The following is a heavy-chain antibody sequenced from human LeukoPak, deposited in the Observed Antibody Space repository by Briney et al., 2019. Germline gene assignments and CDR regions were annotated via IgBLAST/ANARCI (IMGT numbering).Heavy chain of an antibody. Sequence: GGSLRLSCAASGFTFSSYAMSWVRQAPGKGLEWVSAISGSGISTYYADSVKGRFTISRDNSKNTLYLQMNSLRAEDTAVYYCAKDLYYYDSSGYYGYFQHWGQGPLVPVSS. D-gene: IGHD3-22*01. CDR2: ISGSGIST. CDR3: AKDLYYYDSSGYYGYFQH. J-gene: IGHJ1*01. CDR1: GFTFSSYA. V-gene: IGHV3-23*01.